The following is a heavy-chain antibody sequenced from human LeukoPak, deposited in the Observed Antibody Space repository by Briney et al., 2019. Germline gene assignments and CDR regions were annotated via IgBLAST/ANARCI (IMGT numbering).Heavy chain of an antibody. CDR3: ASIAAAGLVEYFQH. CDR2: MNPNSGNT. J-gene: IGHJ1*01. V-gene: IGHV1-8*01. Sequence: ASVKVSCKASGYTFTSYDINWVRQATGQGLEWMGWMNPNSGNTGYAQKFQGRVTMTRNTSISTAYMELSSLRSEDTAVYYCASIAAAGLVEYFQHWGQGTLVTVSS. CDR1: GYTFTSYD. D-gene: IGHD6-13*01.